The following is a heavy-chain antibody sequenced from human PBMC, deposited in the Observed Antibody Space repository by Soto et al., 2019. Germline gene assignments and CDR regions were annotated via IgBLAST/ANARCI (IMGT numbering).Heavy chain of an antibody. Sequence: GASVKVSCKASGYTFTSYETNWVRQATGKGLEWMGWMNPNSGNTGYAQKFQGGVTMTRNTAISTSDMELSSLRSEDTAVYYCARGPLPPQEGWFDPWGQGTLVTVSS. CDR2: MNPNSGNT. CDR1: GYTFTSYE. J-gene: IGHJ5*02. CDR3: ARGPLPPQEGWFDP. V-gene: IGHV1-8*01.